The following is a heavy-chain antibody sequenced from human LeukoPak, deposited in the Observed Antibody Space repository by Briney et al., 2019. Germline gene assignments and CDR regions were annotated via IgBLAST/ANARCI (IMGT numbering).Heavy chain of an antibody. Sequence: RTGGSLRLSCAASGFTVSSNSMSWVRQAPGKGLVWVSVIYTGGTTYYADSVKGRFTISRDNSKNTLYLQMNSLRAEDTAVYYCARDVAAPGGVYFDYWGRGTLVTVSS. V-gene: IGHV3-66*01. CDR3: ARDVAAPGGVYFDY. D-gene: IGHD3-16*01. J-gene: IGHJ4*02. CDR1: GFTVSSNS. CDR2: IYTGGTT.